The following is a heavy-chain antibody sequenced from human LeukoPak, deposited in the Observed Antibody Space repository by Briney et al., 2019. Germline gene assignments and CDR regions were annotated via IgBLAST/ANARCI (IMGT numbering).Heavy chain of an antibody. Sequence: GASVKVSCKASGYTFTSYGISWVRQAPGQGLEWMGWMNPNSGNTGYAQKFQGRVTITRNTSISTAYMELSSLRSEDTAVYYCARGLSGSGDYWGQGTLVTVSS. CDR1: GYTFTSYG. CDR3: ARGLSGSGDY. CDR2: MNPNSGNT. D-gene: IGHD3-10*01. J-gene: IGHJ4*02. V-gene: IGHV1-8*03.